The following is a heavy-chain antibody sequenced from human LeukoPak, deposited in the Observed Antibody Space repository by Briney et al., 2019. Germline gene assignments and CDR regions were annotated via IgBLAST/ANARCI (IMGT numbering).Heavy chain of an antibody. V-gene: IGHV4-39*02. Sequence: SETLSLTCTVSGGSFSSSSSYWGWIRQPPGKGLEWIGSIYYSGSTYYNPSLKSRVTISVDTSKNQFSLKLSSVTAADTAVYYCARDRGYCSSTSCYNRFDPWGQGTLVTVSS. D-gene: IGHD2-2*01. CDR1: GGSFSSSSSY. J-gene: IGHJ5*02. CDR2: IYYSGST. CDR3: ARDRGYCSSTSCYNRFDP.